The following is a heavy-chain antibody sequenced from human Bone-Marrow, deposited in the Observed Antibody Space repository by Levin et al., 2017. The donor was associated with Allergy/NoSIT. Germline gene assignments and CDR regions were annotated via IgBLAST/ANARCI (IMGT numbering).Heavy chain of an antibody. J-gene: IGHJ4*02. CDR2: IFCDDTN. Sequence: QSGPTLVKPTQTLTLTCTYSGFSVITNAWGVGWIRQPPGKALECLGIIFCDDTNRYSPSLSSRVTITQDTPTNQVVLTLTNVDPLDTGTYFCAQRANWGYFQYWGQGILVTVSS. V-gene: IGHV2-5*02. D-gene: IGHD7-27*01. CDR3: AQRANWGYFQY. CDR1: GFSVITNAWG.